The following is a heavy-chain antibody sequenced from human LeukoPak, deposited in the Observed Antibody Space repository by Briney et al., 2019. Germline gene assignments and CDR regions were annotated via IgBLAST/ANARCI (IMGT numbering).Heavy chain of an antibody. CDR3: ARGAVNPFDFWRCLSGDFDY. D-gene: IGHD3-3*01. CDR1: GYTFTSYG. Sequence: ASVKVSCKASGYTFTSYGISWVRQAPGQGLEWMGGISAYNGNTNYAQKLQGRVTMTTDTSTSTAYMELRSLRSDDTAVYYCARGAVNPFDFWRCLSGDFDYWGQGTLVTVSS. CDR2: ISAYNGNT. J-gene: IGHJ4*02. V-gene: IGHV1-18*01.